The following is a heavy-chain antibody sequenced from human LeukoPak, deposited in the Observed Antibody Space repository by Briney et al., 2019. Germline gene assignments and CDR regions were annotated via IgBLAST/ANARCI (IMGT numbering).Heavy chain of an antibody. CDR1: GFTFSSYS. CDR2: ISSSSSYI. J-gene: IGHJ5*02. D-gene: IGHD3-22*01. CDR3: ARDSPYYYDSSGCPNWFDP. Sequence: GGSLRLSCAASGFTFSSYSMNWVRQAPGKGLEWVSSISSSSSYIYYADSVKGRFTISRDNAKNSLYLQMNSLRAEDTAVYYCARDSPYYYDSSGCPNWFDPWGQGTLVTVSS. V-gene: IGHV3-21*01.